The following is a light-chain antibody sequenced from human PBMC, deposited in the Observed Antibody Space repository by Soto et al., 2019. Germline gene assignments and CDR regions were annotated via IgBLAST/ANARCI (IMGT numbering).Light chain of an antibody. CDR2: EVN. CDR1: SSDIGGYNY. Sequence: QSALTQPASVSGSPGQSITISCTGTSSDIGGYNYVAWYQQYPGQAPKLMIYEVNDRPSWVSNRFSGSKSGNTASLTISGLQAEDEADYYCSSYRTSNTVVFGGGTQLT. V-gene: IGLV2-14*01. J-gene: IGLJ2*01. CDR3: SSYRTSNTVV.